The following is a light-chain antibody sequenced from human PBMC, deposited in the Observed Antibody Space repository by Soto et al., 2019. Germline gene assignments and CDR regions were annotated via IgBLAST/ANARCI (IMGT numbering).Light chain of an antibody. CDR2: DAS. CDR1: QSVGNS. CDR3: QQRNSWPLLT. J-gene: IGKJ4*01. Sequence: DIVLTQSPATLSLSPGERASLSCRASQSVGNSLAWYQQKLGQPPRLLIYDASTRATGVPARFSGSGSGTDFTLTISSLEPEDFVVYYCQQRNSWPLLTFGGGTTVEIK. V-gene: IGKV3-11*01.